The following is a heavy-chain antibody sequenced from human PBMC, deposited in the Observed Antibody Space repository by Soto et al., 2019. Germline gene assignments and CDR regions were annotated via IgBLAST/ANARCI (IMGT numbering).Heavy chain of an antibody. D-gene: IGHD2-15*01. Sequence: PGGSLRLSCAASGFNFSCYSMNWVRQAPVRGLEWVSSICSSGSYIYYADSVKGRFTISRDNAKNSLYLKMNSLRAEDTAVYYCARDPSCSGGSCYFYYYYRMDVWGQGNTVTVSS. CDR1: GFNFSCYS. CDR2: ICSSGSYI. V-gene: IGHV3-21*01. CDR3: ARDPSCSGGSCYFYYYYRMDV. J-gene: IGHJ6*02.